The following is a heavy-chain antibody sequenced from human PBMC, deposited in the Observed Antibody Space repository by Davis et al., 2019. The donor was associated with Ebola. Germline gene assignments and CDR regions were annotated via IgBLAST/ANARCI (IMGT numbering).Heavy chain of an antibody. Sequence: MPGGSLRLSCAVSGAPFFGNLWSWIRQAPGKGLEWIGEISLGGTTSYNPSLKSRVFISLDTSKNQFSLKVNSMTAADTAFYYCARTTATSVSGSGLGYNYFDPWGQGTLVTVSS. CDR3: ARTTATSVSGSGLGYNYFDP. D-gene: IGHD4-17*01. V-gene: IGHV4-34*01. CDR2: ISLGGTT. CDR1: GAPFFGNL. J-gene: IGHJ5*02.